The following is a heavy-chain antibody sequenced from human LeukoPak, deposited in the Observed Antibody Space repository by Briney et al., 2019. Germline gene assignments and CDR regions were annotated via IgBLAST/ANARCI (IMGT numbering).Heavy chain of an antibody. J-gene: IGHJ1*01. D-gene: IGHD6-13*01. V-gene: IGHV3-30*01. CDR3: AGSPKYSSSWFEYFQH. CDR1: GFTFSSYA. CDR2: ISHDGSNK. Sequence: GRSLRLSCAASGFTFSSYAMHWVRQGPGKGLEWVAAISHDGSNKYHADSVKGRFTISRGNSKNTVYLQMNSLRAEDTAVYFCAGSPKYSSSWFEYFQHWGQGTLVTVSS.